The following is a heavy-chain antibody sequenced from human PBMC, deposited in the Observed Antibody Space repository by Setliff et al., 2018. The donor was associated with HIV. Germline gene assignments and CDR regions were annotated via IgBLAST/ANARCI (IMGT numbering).Heavy chain of an antibody. J-gene: IGHJ6*03. V-gene: IGHV4-39*01. CDR3: ARLGDNSDWRSNYFFYYMDV. D-gene: IGHD3-22*01. CDR1: GESLAGSRYS. Sequence: SETLSLTCTVSGESLAGSRYSWGWVRRSPGQGLEWLGNLFHTGSSYFHPSLKSRLTMSVDTSKDQFSLSLISMTAADSAVYYCARLGDNSDWRSNYFFYYMDVWGKGVTVTVSS. CDR2: LFHTGSS.